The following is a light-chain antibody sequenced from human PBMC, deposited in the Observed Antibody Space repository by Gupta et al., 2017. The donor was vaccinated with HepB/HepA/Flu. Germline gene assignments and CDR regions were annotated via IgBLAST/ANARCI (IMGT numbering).Light chain of an antibody. CDR3: PVWDSSSDQV. CDR1: NIGRKS. V-gene: IGLV3-21*03. CDR2: DDS. J-gene: IGLJ2*01. Sequence: SYVLTQPPSMSVAPGKTARIPCGGDNIGRKSVHWYQQKPAPAPVLVVYDDSDRPSGIPERIAGSNSGTTAILSISRVEAGDDAYYCCPVWDSSSDQVFGGGTKLTVL.